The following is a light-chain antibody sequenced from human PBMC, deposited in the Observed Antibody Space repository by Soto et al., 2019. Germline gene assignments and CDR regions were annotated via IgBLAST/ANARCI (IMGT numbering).Light chain of an antibody. V-gene: IGKV2-28*01. Sequence: DIVMTQSPLSLPVTPGEPASISCRSSQSLLHSNGYNFLDWYLQKPGQSPQVLIYLGSNRASGVPDRFSGSGSGTDFTLKIRRVEADDVVVYYCMLALQTPGITFGQGTRLEIK. CDR3: MLALQTPGIT. CDR1: QSLLHSNGYNF. CDR2: LGS. J-gene: IGKJ5*01.